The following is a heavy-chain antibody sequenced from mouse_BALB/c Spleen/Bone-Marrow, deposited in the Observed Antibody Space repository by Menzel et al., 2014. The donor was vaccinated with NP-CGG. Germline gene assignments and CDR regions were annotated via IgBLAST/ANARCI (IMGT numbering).Heavy chain of an antibody. Sequence: VQLQQSGAELVKPGASVKLSCTASGFNIKDTYMHWVKQRPEQGLEWIGRIDPANGNTKYDPKFQGKATITADTSSNTAYLQLSSLTSDDTAVYYCAKYGGLRDAMDYWGQGTSVTVSS. CDR2: IDPANGNT. V-gene: IGHV14-3*02. CDR3: AKYGGLRDAMDY. J-gene: IGHJ4*01. D-gene: IGHD2-4*01. CDR1: GFNIKDTY.